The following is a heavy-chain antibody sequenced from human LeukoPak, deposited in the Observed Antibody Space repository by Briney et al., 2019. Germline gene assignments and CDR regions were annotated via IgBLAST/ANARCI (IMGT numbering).Heavy chain of an antibody. CDR2: IGYDGRFK. CDR3: ARDPKKGSPYYFDY. V-gene: IGHV3-30*04. Sequence: PGGSLRLSSVTSGFTFYNYPMHWGRQAPGKGLEWVAVIGYDGRFKFHSDSVKGRFTTSRDDSKNTLYLQMNSLRPEDTALYYCARDPKKGSPYYFDYWAQGTLVTVST. J-gene: IGHJ4*02. D-gene: IGHD3-10*01. CDR1: GFTFYNYP.